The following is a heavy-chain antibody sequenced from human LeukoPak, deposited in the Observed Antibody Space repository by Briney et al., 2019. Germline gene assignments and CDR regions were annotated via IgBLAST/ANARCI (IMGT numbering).Heavy chain of an antibody. Sequence: ASVKVSCKASGYTFTSYAMHWVRQAPGQGLEWMGWISAYNGNTNYAQKLQGRVTMTTDTSTSTAYMELRSLRSDDTAVYYCARGWGYGDYAGYFDYWGQGTLVTVSS. V-gene: IGHV1-18*01. CDR3: ARGWGYGDYAGYFDY. D-gene: IGHD4-17*01. CDR1: GYTFTSYA. J-gene: IGHJ4*02. CDR2: ISAYNGNT.